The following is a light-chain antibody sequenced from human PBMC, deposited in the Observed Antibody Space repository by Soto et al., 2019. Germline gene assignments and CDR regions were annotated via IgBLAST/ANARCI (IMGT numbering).Light chain of an antibody. J-gene: IGKJ2*01. V-gene: IGKV1-5*03. CDR3: QQYRYFPYT. Sequence: DVQMTQSPSTLSASVRDRVTITCRASQSIDSWLAWYQQKPGKAPKLLIYKASSLESGVPSRFSGSGSGTEFTLTVSSLHPDDFATYYCQQYRYFPYTFGQGTNLEIK. CDR2: KAS. CDR1: QSIDSW.